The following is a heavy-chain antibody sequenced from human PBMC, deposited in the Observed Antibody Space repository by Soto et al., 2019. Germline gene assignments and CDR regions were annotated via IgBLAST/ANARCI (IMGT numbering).Heavy chain of an antibody. CDR1: GFTFSSHA. CDR2: ISATGGTI. V-gene: IGHV3-23*01. CDR3: AKDRGFGAGHGLDV. Sequence: EVQLLESGGGLVQPGGSLRLSCAASGFTFSSHAMSWVRQAPGKGLEWVSAISATGGTIYYADSVKGRFTISRDNSKNTLYLQMNNLRAEDTALYYCAKDRGFGAGHGLDVWGQGTTVTVSS. J-gene: IGHJ6*02. D-gene: IGHD3-10*01.